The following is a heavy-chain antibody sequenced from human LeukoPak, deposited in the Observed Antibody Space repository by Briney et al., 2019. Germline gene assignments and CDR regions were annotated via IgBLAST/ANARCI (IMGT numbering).Heavy chain of an antibody. J-gene: IGHJ4*02. Sequence: SETLSLTCTVSGGSISSYYWSWIRQPPGKGLEWIGHIYYSGSTNYNPSLKSRVTISVDTSKNQVSLSLSSVTAADTAVYYCARRNGDRLLFEYWGQGTLVTVSS. CDR3: ARRNGDRLLFEY. CDR2: IYYSGST. V-gene: IGHV4-59*08. D-gene: IGHD4-17*01. CDR1: GGSISSYY.